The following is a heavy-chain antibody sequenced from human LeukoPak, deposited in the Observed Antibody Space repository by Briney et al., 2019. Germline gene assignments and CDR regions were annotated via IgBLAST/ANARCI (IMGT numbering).Heavy chain of an antibody. CDR1: GYTFTSYA. J-gene: IGHJ3*02. D-gene: IGHD3-22*01. CDR3: ARDSDSSGSLAAFDI. CDR2: INAGNGNT. V-gene: IGHV1-3*01. Sequence: ASVKVSCKASGYTFTSYAMHWVRQAPGQWLEWMGWINAGNGNTKYSQKFQGRVTITRDTSASTAYMELSSLRSEDTAVYYCARDSDSSGSLAAFDIWGQGTMVTVSS.